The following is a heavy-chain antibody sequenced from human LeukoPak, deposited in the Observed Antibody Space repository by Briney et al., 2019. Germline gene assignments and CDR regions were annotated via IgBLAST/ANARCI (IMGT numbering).Heavy chain of an antibody. Sequence: ASVKVSCKASGYTFTSDDINWVRQATGQGLEWMGWMNPNSGNTGYAQKFQGRVTMTGDTSISTAYMELRSLTSEDTAMYYCARGVLNVDYHLDSWGQGTLVTVSS. J-gene: IGHJ5*01. V-gene: IGHV1-8*01. CDR2: MNPNSGNT. CDR1: GYTFTSDD. D-gene: IGHD3-10*01. CDR3: ARGVLNVDYHLDS.